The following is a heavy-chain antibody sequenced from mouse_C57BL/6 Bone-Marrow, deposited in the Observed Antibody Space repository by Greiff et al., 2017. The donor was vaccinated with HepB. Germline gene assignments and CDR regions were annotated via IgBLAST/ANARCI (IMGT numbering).Heavy chain of an antibody. CDR2: ISSGSSNI. V-gene: IGHV5-17*01. D-gene: IGHD1-1*01. Sequence: EVKLVESGGGLVKPGGSLKLSCAASGFTFSDYGMHWVRQAPEQGLEWVAYISSGSSNIYYADTVKGRFTISRDNAKNTLFLQMTSLRSEDTAMYYGERTTVVTDWYFDVWGTGTTVTVSA. CDR1: GFTFSDYG. CDR3: ERTTVVTDWYFDV. J-gene: IGHJ1*03.